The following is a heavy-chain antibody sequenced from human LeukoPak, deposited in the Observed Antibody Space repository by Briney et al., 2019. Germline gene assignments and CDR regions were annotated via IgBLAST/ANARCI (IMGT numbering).Heavy chain of an antibody. CDR1: GFTFSSFG. D-gene: IGHD6-19*01. J-gene: IGHJ3*02. V-gene: IGHV3-33*01. Sequence: PGMSLRLSCAASGFTFSSFGFHWVRQAPGKGLEWVAEIWNDGKKTYYADSVRGRFTISRDSSKSTLYLQMNSLRVDDTAVYFCARAFAPGAVVGYDVFDMWGQGTMVTVSS. CDR2: IWNDGKKT. CDR3: ARAFAPGAVVGYDVFDM.